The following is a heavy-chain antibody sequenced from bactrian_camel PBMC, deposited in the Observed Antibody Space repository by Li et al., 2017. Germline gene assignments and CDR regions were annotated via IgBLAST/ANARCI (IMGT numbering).Heavy chain of an antibody. V-gene: IGHV3S1*01. CDR3: AARQPCRVWLGYEDPGEYNI. J-gene: IGHJ4*01. CDR2: HYSGTATT. Sequence: QLVESGGGSVQAGGSLRLSCAAYGYTYSRYSRYCMVWFRQAPGKERAAVAAHYSGTATTYVADSVKGRFAISQDNAKNVLYLEMNNLQPEDTATYYCAARQPCRVWLGYEDPGEYNIWGQGTQVTVS. CDR1: GYTYSRYSRYC. D-gene: IGHD5*01.